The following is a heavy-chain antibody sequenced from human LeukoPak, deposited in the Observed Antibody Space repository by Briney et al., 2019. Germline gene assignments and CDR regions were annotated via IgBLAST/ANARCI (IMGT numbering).Heavy chain of an antibody. V-gene: IGHV3-30-3*01. J-gene: IGHJ4*02. CDR3: AKDQETTGYYPYYFDS. Sequence: QPGGSLRLSCAASGFTFSSYAMHWVRQAPGKGLEWVAVISYDGSNKYYADSVKGRFTISRDNSKNTLYLQMNSLRPEDTAIYYCAKDQETTGYYPYYFDSWGQGTLVTVSS. CDR1: GFTFSSYA. D-gene: IGHD3-9*01. CDR2: ISYDGSNK.